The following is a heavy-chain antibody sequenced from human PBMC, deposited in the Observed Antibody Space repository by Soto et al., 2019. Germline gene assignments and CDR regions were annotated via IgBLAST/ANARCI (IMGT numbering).Heavy chain of an antibody. Sequence: QVQLQQWGAGLLKPSETLSLTCAVYGGSFSGYFWSWIRQPPGKGLEWIGEINHSGSTNYNPSLNSRVTISLDTSKTQFSLKLSSVTAADTAVYYCGLAGYDILTGYYFDYWGQGTLVTVSS. CDR2: INHSGST. CDR1: GGSFSGYF. CDR3: GLAGYDILTGYYFDY. D-gene: IGHD3-9*01. J-gene: IGHJ4*02. V-gene: IGHV4-34*01.